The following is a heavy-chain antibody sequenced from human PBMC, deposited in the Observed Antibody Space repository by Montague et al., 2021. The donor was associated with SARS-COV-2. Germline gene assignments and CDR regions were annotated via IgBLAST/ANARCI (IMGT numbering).Heavy chain of an antibody. CDR3: ARAGWRCSGGSCYSQGGFDV. D-gene: IGHD2-15*01. J-gene: IGHJ6*02. V-gene: IGHV3-30-3*01. CDR1: GFIFSSYA. CDR2: ISYDGSNK. Sequence: SLRLSCAASGFIFSSYAMHWVRQAPGKGLEWVAVISYDGSNKFYADSVKGRFTISRDNSKNTLYLQMSSLRAEDTAVYYCARAGWRCSGGSCYSQGGFDVWGQGTTVTVSS.